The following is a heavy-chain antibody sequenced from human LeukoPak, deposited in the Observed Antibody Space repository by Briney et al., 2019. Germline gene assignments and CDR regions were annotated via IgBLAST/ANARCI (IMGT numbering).Heavy chain of an antibody. CDR1: GGSISSGSYY. CDR3: ARALGGNYYYYYMDV. D-gene: IGHD3-16*01. J-gene: IGHJ6*03. Sequence: SETLSLTCTVSGGSISSGSYYWSWIRQPAGKGLEWIGRIYTSGSTNYNPSLKSRVTISIDTSKNQFSLKLSSVTAADTAVYYCARALGGNYYYYYMDVWGKGTTVTVSS. V-gene: IGHV4-61*02. CDR2: IYTSGST.